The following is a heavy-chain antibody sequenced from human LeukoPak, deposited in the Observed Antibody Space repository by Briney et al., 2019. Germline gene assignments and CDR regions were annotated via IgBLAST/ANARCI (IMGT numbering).Heavy chain of an antibody. Sequence: GGTLRLSCAASGFTVSTHYMSWVRQAPGKGLEWVANIKQDGSEKYYVDSVKGRFTISRDNGKNSLYLQMNSLRAEDTAVYYCARDLLRSHTKWGQGTLVTVSS. V-gene: IGHV3-7*04. J-gene: IGHJ4*02. CDR2: IKQDGSEK. D-gene: IGHD3-22*01. CDR3: ARDLLRSHTK. CDR1: GFTVSTHY.